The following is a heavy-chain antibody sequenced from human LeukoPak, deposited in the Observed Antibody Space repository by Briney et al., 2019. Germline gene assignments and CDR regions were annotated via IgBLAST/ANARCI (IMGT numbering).Heavy chain of an antibody. D-gene: IGHD2/OR15-2a*01. V-gene: IGHV3-30-3*01. Sequence: PGGSLRLSCAASGFTFSSYAIHWVRQAPGKGLEWVAVISYDGSKKYYADFVKGRFTVFRDNSKNTLFLQMNSLRAEDAAVYYCARESRISREYYYGMDVWGQGITVTVSS. CDR1: GFTFSSYA. J-gene: IGHJ6*02. CDR2: ISYDGSKK. CDR3: ARESRISREYYYGMDV.